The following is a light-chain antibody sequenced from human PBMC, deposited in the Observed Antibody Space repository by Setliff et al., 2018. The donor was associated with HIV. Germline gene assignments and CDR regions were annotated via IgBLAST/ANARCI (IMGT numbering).Light chain of an antibody. CDR2: DVS. J-gene: IGLJ1*01. CDR3: SSYTSSSTYV. CDR1: SSDVGGYNY. V-gene: IGLV2-14*01. Sequence: QFVLTQPASVSGSPGQSITISCTGTSSDVGGYNYVSWYQQHPGKAPKLMISDVSKRPSGVSSRFSGSKSGNTASLTISGLQTEDEADYYCSSYTSSSTYVFGTGTKGTVL.